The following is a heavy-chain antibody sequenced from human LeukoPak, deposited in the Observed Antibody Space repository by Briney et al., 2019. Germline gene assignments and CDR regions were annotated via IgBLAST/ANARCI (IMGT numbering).Heavy chain of an antibody. D-gene: IGHD4-23*01. CDR2: ISSSSSYI. CDR1: GFTFNTYN. V-gene: IGHV3-21*01. CDR3: ASMNGGNSDYFQH. J-gene: IGHJ1*01. Sequence: GGSLRLSCVASGFTFNTYNFVWVRQAPGKGLEWVSSISSSSSYIYYADSVKGRFTISRDNAKNSLYLQMNSLRAEDTAVYYCASMNGGNSDYFQHWGQGTLVTVSS.